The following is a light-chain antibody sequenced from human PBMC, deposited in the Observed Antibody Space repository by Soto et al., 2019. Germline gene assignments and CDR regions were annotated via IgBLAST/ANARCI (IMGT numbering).Light chain of an antibody. CDR1: SSNIGARYD. CDR2: GNS. Sequence: QSVLTQPPSVSGAPGQRVTISCTGSSSNIGARYDVHWYQQVPGTAPKLLIYGNSNRPSGVPDRFSGSKSGTSASLAITGLQAEDEADYYCQSYDSSLSGVVFGGGTKVTVL. CDR3: QSYDSSLSGVV. J-gene: IGLJ2*01. V-gene: IGLV1-40*01.